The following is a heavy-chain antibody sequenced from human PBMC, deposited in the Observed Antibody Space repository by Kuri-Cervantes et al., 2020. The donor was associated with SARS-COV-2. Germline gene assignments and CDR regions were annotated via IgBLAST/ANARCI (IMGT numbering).Heavy chain of an antibody. D-gene: IGHD3-9*01. J-gene: IGHJ6*02. V-gene: IGHV3-23*01. CDR3: AKADWANYYYYYGMDV. CDR1: GFTFSSYA. CDR2: TSGSGGST. Sequence: GESLKISCAASGFTFSSYAMSWVRQAPGKGLEWVSATSGSGGSTYYADSVKGRFTISRDNSKNTLYLQMNSLRAEDTAVYYCAKADWANYYYYYGMDVWGQGTTVTVSS.